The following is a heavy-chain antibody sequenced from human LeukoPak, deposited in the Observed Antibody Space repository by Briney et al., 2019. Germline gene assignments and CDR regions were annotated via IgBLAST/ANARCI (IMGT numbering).Heavy chain of an antibody. V-gene: IGHV3-74*01. Sequence: PGGSLRLSCAASGFSFSTYWMHWVRQAPGKGLVWVSRINVDGTSTSYADSVKDRFTISRDNAKNTLYLQMNSLRAEDTAMYYCAREGSGSLDCWGQGTLVTVSS. CDR1: GFSFSTYW. CDR2: INVDGTST. J-gene: IGHJ4*02. D-gene: IGHD1-26*01. CDR3: AREGSGSLDC.